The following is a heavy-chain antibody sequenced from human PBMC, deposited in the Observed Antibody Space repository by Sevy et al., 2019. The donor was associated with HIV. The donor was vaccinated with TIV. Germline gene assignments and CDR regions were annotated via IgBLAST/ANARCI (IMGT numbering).Heavy chain of an antibody. J-gene: IGHJ6*02. V-gene: IGHV5-51*01. D-gene: IGHD5-12*01. CDR1: GYSFTHYW. CDR3: ARLNGFEPYSYYALDV. Sequence: GESLKISCEGSGYSFTHYWIAWVRQIPGKGLEWMRIIYPGDPAPTYSPSFQGRVTISADKSINIAYLQWSRLRASDTAIYYCARLNGFEPYSYYALDVWGQGTTVTVSS. CDR2: IYPGDPAP.